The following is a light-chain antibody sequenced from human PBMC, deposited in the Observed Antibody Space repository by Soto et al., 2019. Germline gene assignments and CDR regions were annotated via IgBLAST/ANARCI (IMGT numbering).Light chain of an antibody. Sequence: QSVLTQPPSVSAAPGQKGTISCSGSSSNIGNNYVSWYQQLPGTAPKLLIYDNNKRPSGIPDRFSGSKSGTSGTLDITGLQTGDEADYYCATWDYSLTGEVFGGGTK. V-gene: IGLV1-51*01. J-gene: IGLJ2*01. CDR2: DNN. CDR1: SSNIGNNY. CDR3: ATWDYSLTGEV.